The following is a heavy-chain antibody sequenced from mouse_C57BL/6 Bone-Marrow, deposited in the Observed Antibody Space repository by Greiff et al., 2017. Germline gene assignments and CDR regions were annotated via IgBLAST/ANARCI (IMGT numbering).Heavy chain of an antibody. J-gene: IGHJ3*01. Sequence: QVQLQQPGAELVKPGASVKLSCKASGYTFTSYWMQWVKQRPGQGLEWIGEIDPSDSYTNYNQKFKGKATLTVDTASSTAYMQLSRLTSEDSAVYYCASPGAWFAYWGQGTLVTGSA. CDR3: ASPGAWFAY. CDR2: IDPSDSYT. CDR1: GYTFTSYW. V-gene: IGHV1-50*01. D-gene: IGHD4-1*01.